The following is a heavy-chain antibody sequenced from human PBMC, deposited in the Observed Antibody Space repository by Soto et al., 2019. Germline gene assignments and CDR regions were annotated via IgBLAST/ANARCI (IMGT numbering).Heavy chain of an antibody. CDR3: AREGMTTVTTGYYGMDV. D-gene: IGHD4-4*01. Sequence: SETLSLTCTVSGGSISSYYWSWIRQPPGKGLEWIGYIYYSGSTNYNPSLKSRVTISVDTSKNKFSLKLSSVTAADTAVYYCAREGMTTVTTGYYGMDVWGQGTTVTVSS. V-gene: IGHV4-59*01. J-gene: IGHJ6*02. CDR1: GGSISSYY. CDR2: IYYSGST.